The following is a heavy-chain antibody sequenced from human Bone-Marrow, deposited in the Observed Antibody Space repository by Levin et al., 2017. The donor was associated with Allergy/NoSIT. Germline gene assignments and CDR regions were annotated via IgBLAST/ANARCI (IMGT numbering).Heavy chain of an antibody. CDR1: GFTFNSHT. V-gene: IGHV3-21*01. CDR2: IGSSGVHA. CDR3: ARDIPFTSADY. J-gene: IGHJ4*02. Sequence: GESLKISCAASGFTFNSHTMNWVRQAPGKGLEWVSSIGSSGVHAFYADSVKGRFTISRDNAKNSLYLQMNSLRAEDTAVYYCARDIPFTSADYWGQGTLVTVSS. D-gene: IGHD2-2*01.